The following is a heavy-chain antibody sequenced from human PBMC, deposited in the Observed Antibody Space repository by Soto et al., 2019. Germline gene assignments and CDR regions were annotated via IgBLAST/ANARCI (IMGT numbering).Heavy chain of an antibody. CDR2: IYYSGST. V-gene: IGHV4-31*03. Sequence: QVQLQESGPGLVKPSQTLSLTCTVSGGSISSGGYYWSWIRQHPGKVLEWIGYIYYSGSTYYNPSLKSRVTISVDTSKNQFSLKLSSVTAADTAVYYCARSYGDSKYWYFDLWGRGTLVTVSS. CDR1: GGSISSGGYY. J-gene: IGHJ2*01. D-gene: IGHD4-17*01. CDR3: ARSYGDSKYWYFDL.